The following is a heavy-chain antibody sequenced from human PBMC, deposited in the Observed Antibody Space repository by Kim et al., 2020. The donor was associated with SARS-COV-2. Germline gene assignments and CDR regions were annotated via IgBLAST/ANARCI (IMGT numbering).Heavy chain of an antibody. CDR1: GDSVSSYTAA. CDR3: ARQMSVRFDF. Sequence: SQTLSLTCAVSGDSVSSYTAAWNWIRQSPSRGLEWLGRTYFRSKWSTNYVVSVQSRININADTSTNQFSLQLNSVTPEDTALYYCARQMSVRFDFWGQGTLVTVSS. V-gene: IGHV6-1*01. CDR2: TYFRSKWST. J-gene: IGHJ4*02.